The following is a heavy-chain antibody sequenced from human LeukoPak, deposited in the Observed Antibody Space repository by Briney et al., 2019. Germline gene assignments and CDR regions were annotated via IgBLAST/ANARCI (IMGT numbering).Heavy chain of an antibody. J-gene: IGHJ5*02. Sequence: ASVTVSCKASGYNFTSFGFHWVRQAAGQGLEWMGWMNPSSGTTAYAQKFQGRVTMTGNTSIRTAYMELSSLTSEDTAVYFCARGLFIIRGVIGWLDPWGQGTLVTVSS. CDR1: GYNFTSFG. V-gene: IGHV1-8*02. CDR3: ARGLFIIRGVIGWLDP. D-gene: IGHD3-10*01. CDR2: MNPSSGTT.